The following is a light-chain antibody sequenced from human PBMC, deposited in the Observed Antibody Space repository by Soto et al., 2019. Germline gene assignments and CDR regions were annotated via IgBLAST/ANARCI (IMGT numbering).Light chain of an antibody. V-gene: IGLV2-8*01. CDR2: DVS. CDR1: SSDVGRYNY. CDR3: NSYADSNTYV. Sequence: QSVLTQPPSASGSPGQSVTISCTGTSSDVGRYNYVSWYQHHPGKAPKLIIYDVSQRPSGVPDRFSGSKSGNTASLTVSGLQAEDEADYYCNSYADSNTYVFGTGTKLTVL. J-gene: IGLJ1*01.